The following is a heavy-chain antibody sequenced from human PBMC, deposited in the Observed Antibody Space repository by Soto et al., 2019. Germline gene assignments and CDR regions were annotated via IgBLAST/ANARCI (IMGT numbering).Heavy chain of an antibody. D-gene: IGHD3-9*01. CDR2: IYYRGNA. Sequence: QLQLQESGPGLVKPSETLSLTCSVSDDSINSDKYYWGWIRQPPGKGLEWIGSIYYRGNAYYNPSIQTRVTISLVKSRGLFSLKLNSVTAADSAVYFCTRLEGLATISYYFDFWGPGALVTVSS. CDR3: TRLEGLATISYYFDF. J-gene: IGHJ4*02. V-gene: IGHV4-39*01. CDR1: DDSINSDKYY.